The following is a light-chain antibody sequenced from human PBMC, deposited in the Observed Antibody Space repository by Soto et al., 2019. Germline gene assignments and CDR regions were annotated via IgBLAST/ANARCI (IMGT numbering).Light chain of an antibody. Sequence: EIVLTQSPGTLSLSPGERATLSWSASQSVGSTYSAWYQQKPGQDPRLLIYGASSRATGIPDRISGSGSGTDFTLTISRXEPEDFAVYYCQQYGESPWTFGQGTKVDIK. J-gene: IGKJ1*01. V-gene: IGKV3-20*01. CDR1: QSVGSTY. CDR2: GAS. CDR3: QQYGESPWT.